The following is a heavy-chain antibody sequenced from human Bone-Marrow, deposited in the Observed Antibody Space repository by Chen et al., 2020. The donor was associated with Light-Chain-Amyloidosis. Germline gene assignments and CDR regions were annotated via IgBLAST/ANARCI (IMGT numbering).Heavy chain of an antibody. CDR3: ARDLGGELLRGAFDI. CDR2: INPNSGGT. V-gene: IGHV1-2*02. J-gene: IGHJ3*02. D-gene: IGHD1-26*01. Sequence: QVQLVQSGAEVKKPGASVKVSCKASGYTFTGYYMHWVRQAPGQGLEWMGWINPNSGGTNYAQKFQGRVTMTRDTSISTAYMELSRLRSDDTAVYYCARDLGGELLRGAFDIWGQGTMVTVSS. CDR1: GYTFTGYY.